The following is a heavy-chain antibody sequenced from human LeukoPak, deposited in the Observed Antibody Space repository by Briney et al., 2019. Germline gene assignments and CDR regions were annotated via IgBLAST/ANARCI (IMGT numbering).Heavy chain of an antibody. V-gene: IGHV3-7*01. CDR2: INGDGSEK. Sequence: GGSLRLSCAASGFTFSGCWMSWIRQPPGKGLEWVANINGDGSEKFYVDSVKGRFAVSRGDGKNSLVLQVDCLRYEKTAGDYFTTNTHDYWGQGTLVTVSS. CDR1: GFTFSGCW. D-gene: IGHD1/OR15-1a*01. CDR3: TTNTHDY. J-gene: IGHJ4*02.